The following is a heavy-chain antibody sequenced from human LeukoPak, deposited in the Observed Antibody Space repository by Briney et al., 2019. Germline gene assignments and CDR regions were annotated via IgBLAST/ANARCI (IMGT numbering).Heavy chain of an antibody. V-gene: IGHV3-23*01. Sequence: PGGSMRLSCAASGFTFSSYAMSWVRQAPGKGLEWVSAISGSGGTTYYADSVKGRFTISRDNSKNTLYLQMDSLRAEDTAVYYCAKASGWPGDYYYYMGVWGKGTTVTVS. J-gene: IGHJ6*03. CDR2: ISGSGGTT. D-gene: IGHD6-19*01. CDR1: GFTFSSYA. CDR3: AKASGWPGDYYYYMGV.